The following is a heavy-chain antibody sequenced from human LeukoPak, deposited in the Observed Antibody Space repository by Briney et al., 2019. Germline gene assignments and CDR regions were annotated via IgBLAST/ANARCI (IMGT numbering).Heavy chain of an antibody. CDR2: INWNGGST. J-gene: IGHJ4*02. Sequence: PGGSLRLSCAASGFTFDDYGMSWVRQAPGKGLEWVSGINWNGGSTGYADSVKGRFTISRDNAKNSLYLQMNSLRAEDTALYYCARGGTMIVVDHFDYWGQGTLVTVSS. CDR3: ARGGTMIVVDHFDY. V-gene: IGHV3-20*04. D-gene: IGHD3-22*01. CDR1: GFTFDDYG.